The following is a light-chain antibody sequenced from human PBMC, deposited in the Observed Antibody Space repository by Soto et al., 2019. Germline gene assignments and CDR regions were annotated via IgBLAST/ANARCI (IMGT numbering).Light chain of an antibody. Sequence: QSVLTQPPSVSEAPRQRVTISCSGTSSDVGAYNFVSWHQQHPGKAPKLMIYNVYDRPSGISYRFSGSKSGNTASLTISGVQGEDEADYYCSAYTVSRTYVFGTGTKVTVL. V-gene: IGLV2-14*03. CDR1: SSDVGAYNF. CDR2: NVY. J-gene: IGLJ1*01. CDR3: SAYTVSRTYV.